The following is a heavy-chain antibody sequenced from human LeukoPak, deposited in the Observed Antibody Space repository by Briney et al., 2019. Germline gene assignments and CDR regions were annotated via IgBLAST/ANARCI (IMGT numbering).Heavy chain of an antibody. V-gene: IGHV3-7*01. CDR1: GFIFSSYW. J-gene: IGHJ4*02. CDR3: ARIYGSGSYYHFDY. CDR2: IKQDGSEK. Sequence: GGSLRLSCAASGFIFSSYWMSWVRRAPGKGLEWVANIKQDGSEKYYVHSVKGRFTISRDNAKNSLYLQMSSLRAEDTAVYYCARIYGSGSYYHFDYWGQGTLVTVSS. D-gene: IGHD3-10*01.